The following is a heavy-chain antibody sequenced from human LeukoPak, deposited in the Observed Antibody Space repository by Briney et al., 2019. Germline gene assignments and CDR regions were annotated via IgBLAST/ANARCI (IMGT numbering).Heavy chain of an antibody. V-gene: IGHV3-30*04. Sequence: PGRSLRLSCAASGFTFSSYAMHWVRQAPGKGLEWVAVISYDGSNKYYADSVKGRFTISRDNSKNTLYLQMNSLRAEDTAVYYCARFGGLDAFDIWGQGTIVTVSS. CDR1: GFTFSSYA. D-gene: IGHD3-10*01. J-gene: IGHJ3*02. CDR2: ISYDGSNK. CDR3: ARFGGLDAFDI.